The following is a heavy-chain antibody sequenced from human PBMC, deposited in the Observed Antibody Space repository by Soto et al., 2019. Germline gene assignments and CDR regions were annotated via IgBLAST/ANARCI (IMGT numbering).Heavy chain of an antibody. Sequence: VQLEESGGGVVQPGRSLRLSCAASGFTFSSYGMHWVRQAPGKGLEWVAVIWYDGSNKYYADSVKGRFTISRDNSNNTLYRQRTSLGAEDTAVNYCARIHQIAVSGTRFWYFELWGRGTLITVFS. J-gene: IGHJ2*01. CDR2: IWYDGSNK. CDR1: GFTFSSYG. V-gene: IGHV3-33*01. D-gene: IGHD6-19*01. CDR3: ARIHQIAVSGTRFWYFEL.